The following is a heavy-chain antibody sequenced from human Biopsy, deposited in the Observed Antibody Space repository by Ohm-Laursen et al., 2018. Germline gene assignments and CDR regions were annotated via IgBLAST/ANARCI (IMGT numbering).Heavy chain of an antibody. Sequence: GTLSLTCVVYGGSFTGYSWSWIRQPPGKGLEWIGEINHSGSTNYNPSLKIRVTISLDTSKNQLSLKLSSVTAADTAVYYCARESDSSGYYYRDYWGQGTLVTVSS. CDR1: GGSFTGYS. V-gene: IGHV4-34*01. CDR3: ARESDSSGYYYRDY. CDR2: INHSGST. D-gene: IGHD3-22*01. J-gene: IGHJ4*02.